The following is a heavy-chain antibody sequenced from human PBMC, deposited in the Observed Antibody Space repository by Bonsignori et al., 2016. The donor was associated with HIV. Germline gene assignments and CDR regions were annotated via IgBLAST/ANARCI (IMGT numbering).Heavy chain of an antibody. J-gene: IGHJ4*02. CDR2: INTDGSST. V-gene: IGHV3-74*01. Sequence: VRQAPGKGLVWVSRINTDGSSTSYADSVKGRFTISRDNARNTLFLQMNSLSAEDTAMYYCARDSYSDSSGYYYGFDYWGQGALVTVSS. CDR3: ARDSYSDSSGYYYGFDY. D-gene: IGHD3-22*01.